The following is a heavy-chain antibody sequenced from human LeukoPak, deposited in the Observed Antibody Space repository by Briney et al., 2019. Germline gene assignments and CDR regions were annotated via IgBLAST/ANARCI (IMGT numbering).Heavy chain of an antibody. Sequence: SETLSLTCTVSGGSISSSSYYWGWIRQPPGKGLEWIGSIYYSGSTYYNPSLKSRVTISVDTSKNQFSLKLSSVTAADTAVYYCARERITSVTTSHFDYWGQGTLVTVSS. CDR1: GGSISSSSYY. CDR2: IYYSGST. V-gene: IGHV4-39*07. D-gene: IGHD4-11*01. J-gene: IGHJ4*02. CDR3: ARERITSVTTSHFDY.